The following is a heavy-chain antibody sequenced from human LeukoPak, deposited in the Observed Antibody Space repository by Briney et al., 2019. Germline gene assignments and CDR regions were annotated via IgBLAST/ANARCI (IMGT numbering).Heavy chain of an antibody. V-gene: IGHV3-21*01. CDR2: ITSSSSYI. D-gene: IGHD6-6*01. CDR3: ARGTYMSSSSLDHDY. J-gene: IGHJ4*02. CDR1: GFTFSSYS. Sequence: KTGGSLRLSCAASGFTFSSYSMNWVRQAPGKGLEWVSSITSSSSYIYYADSVKGRFTISRDNAKNSLYLQMNSLRAEDTAVYYCARGTYMSSSSLDHDYWGQGTLVTVSS.